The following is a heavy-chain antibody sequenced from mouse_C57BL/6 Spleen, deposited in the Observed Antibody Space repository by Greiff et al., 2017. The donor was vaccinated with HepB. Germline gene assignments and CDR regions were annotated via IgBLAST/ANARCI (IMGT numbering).Heavy chain of an antibody. CDR3: ARGGDYGSSLYWYFDV. Sequence: QVQLQQPGAELVKPGASVKLSCKASGYTFTSYWMHWVKQRPGQGLEWIGMIHPNSGSTNYNEKFKSKATLTVDKSSSTAYMQLSSLTSEDSAVYYCARGGDYGSSLYWYFDVWGTGTTVTVSS. V-gene: IGHV1-64*01. J-gene: IGHJ1*03. CDR2: IHPNSGST. CDR1: GYTFTSYW. D-gene: IGHD1-1*01.